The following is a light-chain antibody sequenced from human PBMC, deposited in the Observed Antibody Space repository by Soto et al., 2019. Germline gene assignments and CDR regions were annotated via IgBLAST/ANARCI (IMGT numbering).Light chain of an antibody. J-gene: IGKJ4*01. CDR1: QSVRSNY. CDR2: DAS. V-gene: IGKV3-20*01. Sequence: EIVLTQSPDTLSLSPGERATLSCRASQSVRSNYLAWYQQKPGQAPRFLIYDASSRATGIPDRFSGSGSGTDFTLTISRLEPEDFAVYDCQQHGTSSLTLCGGTSVDIK. CDR3: QQHGTSSLT.